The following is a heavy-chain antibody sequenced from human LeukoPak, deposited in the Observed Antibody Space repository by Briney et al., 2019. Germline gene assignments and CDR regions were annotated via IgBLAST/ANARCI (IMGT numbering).Heavy chain of an antibody. CDR3: ARVEVRWYIYYGMDV. Sequence: SETLSLTCAVYGGSFSGYYWSWIGQPPGKGLEWIGEINHSGSTNYNPSLKSRVTISVDTSKNQFSLKLSSVTAADTAVYYCARVEVRWYIYYGMDVWGQGTTVTVSS. D-gene: IGHD4-23*01. J-gene: IGHJ6*02. CDR2: INHSGST. V-gene: IGHV4-34*01. CDR1: GGSFSGYY.